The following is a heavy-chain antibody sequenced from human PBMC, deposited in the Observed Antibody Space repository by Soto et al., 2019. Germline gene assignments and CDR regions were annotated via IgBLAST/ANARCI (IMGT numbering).Heavy chain of an antibody. CDR2: INPKSGET. V-gene: IGHV1-2*06. CDR3: ARVPGHKNSRGDY. J-gene: IGHJ4*02. D-gene: IGHD1-7*01. Sequence: AXVKVSXXXSGYIFTHFYIHWVRRAPGQGLEWMGLINPKSGETHYSQKFRGRVSLTRDTSTNTANMELTTLTSDDTAIYYCARVPGHKNSRGDYWGQGTPVTVSS. CDR1: GYIFTHFY.